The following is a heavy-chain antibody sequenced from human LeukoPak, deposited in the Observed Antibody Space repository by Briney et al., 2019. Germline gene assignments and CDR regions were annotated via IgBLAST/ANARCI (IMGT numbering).Heavy chain of an antibody. CDR1: RLTFSDYY. CDR2: ISSSGSTI. CDR3: ARDFAAVAGPSDY. D-gene: IGHD6-19*01. V-gene: IGHV3-11*01. J-gene: IGHJ4*02. Sequence: PGGSLRLSCAASRLTFSDYYMSWIRQAPGKGLEWVSYISSSGSTIYYADSVKGRFTISRDNAKNSLYLQMNSLRAEDTAVYYCARDFAAVAGPSDYWGQGTLVTVSS.